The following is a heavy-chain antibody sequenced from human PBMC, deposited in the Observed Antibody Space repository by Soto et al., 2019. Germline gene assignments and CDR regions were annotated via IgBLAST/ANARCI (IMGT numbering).Heavy chain of an antibody. D-gene: IGHD2-21*01. CDR1: GFSFSTYT. J-gene: IGHJ4*02. CDR3: ARNVGDVVITIEGSHVDY. V-gene: IGHV3-21*01. CDR2: ISSDSTYI. Sequence: EVRLVESGGGLVKPGESLRLSCVASGFSFSTYTMTWVRQAPGKRLEWVSSISSDSTYISYADSLKGRFTISRDNAKNSLYLQIGSLSAEDTAVYCCARNVGDVVITIEGSHVDYWSQGTVVTVSS.